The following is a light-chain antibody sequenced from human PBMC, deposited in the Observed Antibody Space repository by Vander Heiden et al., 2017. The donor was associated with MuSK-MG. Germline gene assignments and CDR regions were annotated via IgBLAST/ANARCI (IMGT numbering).Light chain of an antibody. J-gene: IGKJ1*01. CDR1: QSVSSN. CDR2: GAS. Sequence: EIVMTQSPATLSVSPGERATLSCRASQSVSSNLAWYQQKPVQAPRLLIYGASTRANGTPDRFSETGSGKEFTLTSIGRQSEDFAVYYGAQDPNLRTFGQGTKVEIK. V-gene: IGKV3-15*01. CDR3: AQDPNLRT.